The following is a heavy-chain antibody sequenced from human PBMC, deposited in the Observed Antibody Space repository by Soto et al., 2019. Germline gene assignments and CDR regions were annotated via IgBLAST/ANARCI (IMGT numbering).Heavy chain of an antibody. CDR1: GFTFSSYW. CDR3: ARDSPRSTNGVCSSFDY. D-gene: IGHD2-8*01. J-gene: IGHJ4*02. Sequence: GGSLRLSCAASGFTFSSYWMSWVRQAPGKGLEWVANIKQDGSEKYYVDSVKGRFTISRDNAKNSLYLQMNSLRAEDTAVYYCARDSPRSTNGVCSSFDYWGQGTLVTVSS. CDR2: IKQDGSEK. V-gene: IGHV3-7*01.